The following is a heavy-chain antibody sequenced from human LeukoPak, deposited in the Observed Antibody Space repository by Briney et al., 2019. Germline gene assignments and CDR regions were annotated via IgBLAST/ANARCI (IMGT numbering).Heavy chain of an antibody. Sequence: SSETLSLTCTVSGYSISSGYYWGWIRQPPGKGLEWIGSIYHSGSTYYNPSLKSRVTISVDTSKNQFSLKLSSVTAADTAVYYCASRSRQTYYYDSSGYSDYWGQGTLVTVSS. V-gene: IGHV4-38-2*02. D-gene: IGHD3-22*01. CDR2: IYHSGST. CDR1: GYSISSGYY. CDR3: ASRSRQTYYYDSSGYSDY. J-gene: IGHJ4*02.